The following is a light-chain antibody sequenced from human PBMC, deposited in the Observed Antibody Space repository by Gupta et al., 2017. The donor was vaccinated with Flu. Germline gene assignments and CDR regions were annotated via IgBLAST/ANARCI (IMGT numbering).Light chain of an antibody. CDR2: DDS. V-gene: IGLV6-57*01. CDR1: SGSLASNY. CDR3: QSYDSSDHVV. Sequence: NFMLTQPHPVSESPGKKVTIPCTGSSGSLASNYVHWYQQRPGRFPTSLIYDDSERPCGVPDRFSSSIDSSSNSASLTISGLKTEDEAHYYCQSYDSSDHVVFGEGTKLTVL. J-gene: IGLJ2*01.